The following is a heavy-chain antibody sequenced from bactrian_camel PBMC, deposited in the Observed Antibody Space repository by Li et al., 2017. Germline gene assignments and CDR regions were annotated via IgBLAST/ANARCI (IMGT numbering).Heavy chain of an antibody. CDR3: AATPGTIEFSDSWYELGY. V-gene: IGHV3S40*01. Sequence: VQLVESGGGLVQAGGSLKLSCAVSGYTDDSSCMGWIRQSPGKEREGVAAFSYGGGSTWYANTVKGRFTISRDNVNNSVYLQMNNLKPEDTARYHCAATPGTIEFSDSWYELGYWAQGTQVTVS. D-gene: IGHD2*01. CDR1: GYTDDSSC. J-gene: IGHJ6*01. CDR2: FSYGGGST.